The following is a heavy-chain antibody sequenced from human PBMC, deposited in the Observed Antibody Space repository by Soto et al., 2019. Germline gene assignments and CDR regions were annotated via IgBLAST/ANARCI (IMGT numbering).Heavy chain of an antibody. Sequence: QITLKESGPTLVKPTQTLTLTCTFSGFSLSTRGVGVGWIRQPPGKALEWLAVIYWDDDKRYSPSLQSRLTXXTXSSKNQVVLTMTNMDPVDTATYYCARKNYGDYPTDYWGQGTLVTVSS. V-gene: IGHV2-5*02. CDR2: IYWDDDK. CDR3: ARKNYGDYPTDY. J-gene: IGHJ4*02. D-gene: IGHD4-17*01. CDR1: GFSLSTRGVG.